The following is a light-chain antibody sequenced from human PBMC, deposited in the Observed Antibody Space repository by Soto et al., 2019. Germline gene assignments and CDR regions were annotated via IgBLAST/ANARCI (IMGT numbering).Light chain of an antibody. CDR3: QHYNTYPWT. J-gene: IGKJ1*01. V-gene: IGKV1-5*03. Sequence: DIQMTQSPSILSASVGAKVTLTYLASQSISSWLAWYQQKPGKAPNLLIHKASHLESGVPSRFSGSGSGTEFTLTISSLQPGDFATYYCQHYNTYPWTFGQGTKVDIK. CDR1: QSISSW. CDR2: KAS.